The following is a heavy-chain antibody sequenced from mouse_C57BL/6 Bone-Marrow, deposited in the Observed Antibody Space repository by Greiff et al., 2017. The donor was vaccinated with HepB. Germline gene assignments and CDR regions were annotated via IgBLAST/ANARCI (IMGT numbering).Heavy chain of an antibody. J-gene: IGHJ2*01. CDR3: TRFSLGRDY. CDR1: GYTFTDYE. Sequence: QVQLKESGAELVRPGASVTLSCKASGYTFTDYEMHWVKQTPVHGLEWIGAIDPETGGTAYNQKFKGKAILTADKSSSTAYMELRSLTSEDSAVYYCTRFSLGRDYWGQGTTLTVSS. CDR2: IDPETGGT. V-gene: IGHV1-15*01. D-gene: IGHD4-1*01.